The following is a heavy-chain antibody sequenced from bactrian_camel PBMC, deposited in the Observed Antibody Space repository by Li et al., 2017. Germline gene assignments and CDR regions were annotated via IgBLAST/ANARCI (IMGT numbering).Heavy chain of an antibody. CDR3: AAVLRGYCVTSLRSIAYNY. CDR1: GYRYSTYC. Sequence: HVQLVESGGGSVQAGESLRLSCVVSGYRYSTYCMGWFRQVPGNEREPLASIDSDGRTSVAESVKGRFTISQDGAKNTLYLQMNSLRPEDTAMYYCAAVLRGYCVTSLRSIAYNYWGQGTQVTVS. J-gene: IGHJ4*01. D-gene: IGHD2*01. CDR2: IDSDGRT. V-gene: IGHV3S53*01.